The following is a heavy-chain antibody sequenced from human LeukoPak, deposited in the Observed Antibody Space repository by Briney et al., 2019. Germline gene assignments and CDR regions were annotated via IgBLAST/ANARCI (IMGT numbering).Heavy chain of an antibody. CDR2: IKHDGSN. V-gene: IGHV4-34*01. Sequence: SETLSLTCAVYGGSFSGDFWSWLRQSPGKGLEWIGEIKHDGSNTYNPSLESRVTMSLDTSTNQISLEMTSVTAADTANYCARHTWQWLPFDDWGQGTQVTISS. CDR1: GGSFSGDF. J-gene: IGHJ4*02. D-gene: IGHD5-12*01. CDR3: ARHTWQWLPFDD.